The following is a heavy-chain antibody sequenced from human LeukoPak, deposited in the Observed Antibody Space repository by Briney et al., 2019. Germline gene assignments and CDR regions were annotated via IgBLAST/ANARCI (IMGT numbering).Heavy chain of an antibody. CDR1: GITFSRYS. Sequence: GGSLRLSCAASGITFSRYSMNWVRQAPGKGLEWGSSISTSSGYIYYADSVRGRFTISRHKAKNSLYMKKDSLRAEDTAVYYCASETKRGYSYGSPTDAFDIWGQGTMVTVSS. CDR3: ASETKRGYSYGSPTDAFDI. D-gene: IGHD5-18*01. CDR2: ISTSSGYI. J-gene: IGHJ3*02. V-gene: IGHV3-21*01.